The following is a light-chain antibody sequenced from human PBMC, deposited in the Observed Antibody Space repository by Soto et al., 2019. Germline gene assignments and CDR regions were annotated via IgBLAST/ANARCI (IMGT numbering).Light chain of an antibody. J-gene: IGLJ3*02. CDR2: DVT. V-gene: IGLV2-8*01. CDR1: SSDVGTHGY. Sequence: QSALTQPPSASGSPGQSVTISCTGTSSDVGTHGYVSWYQQHAGKAPKLMIYDVTKRPSGVHDRFSGSKSANTASLTVSVLPAEDDAYYYCMCYEGGNNWVFGGGTKLTVL. CDR3: MCYEGGNNWV.